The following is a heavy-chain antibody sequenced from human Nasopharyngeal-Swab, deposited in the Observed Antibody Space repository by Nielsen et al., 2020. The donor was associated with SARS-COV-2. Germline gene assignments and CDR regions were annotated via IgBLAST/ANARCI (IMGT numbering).Heavy chain of an antibody. CDR3: AKDQGWAVAFDY. V-gene: IGHV3-9*01. D-gene: IGHD6-19*01. CDR2: ISWNSGSI. CDR1: GFTFSSYW. Sequence: GGSLRLSCAASGFTFSSYWMHWVRQAPGKGLEWVSGISWNSGSIGYADSVKGRFTISRDNAKNSLYLQMNSLRAEDTALYYCAKDQGWAVAFDYWGQGTLVTVSS. J-gene: IGHJ4*02.